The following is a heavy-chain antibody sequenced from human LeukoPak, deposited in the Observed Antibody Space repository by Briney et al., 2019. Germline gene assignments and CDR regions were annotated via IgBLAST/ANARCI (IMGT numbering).Heavy chain of an antibody. D-gene: IGHD6-19*01. CDR2: IYYSGST. J-gene: IGHJ6*03. CDR3: ARGHCGYDHSSGWYLVRCYYYMDV. CDR1: GGSISSSSYY. Sequence: PSETLSLTCTVSGGSISSSSYYWGWIRQPPGKGLEWIGSIYYSGSTYYNPSLKSRVTISVDTSKNQFSLKLSSVTAADTAVYYCARGHCGYDHSSGWYLVRCYYYMDVWGKGTTVTVSS. V-gene: IGHV4-39*01.